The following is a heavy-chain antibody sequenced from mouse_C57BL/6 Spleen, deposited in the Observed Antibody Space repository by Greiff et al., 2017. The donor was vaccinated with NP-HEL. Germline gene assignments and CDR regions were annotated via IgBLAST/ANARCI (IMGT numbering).Heavy chain of an antibody. CDR3: AREVYYGSSSSYAMDY. D-gene: IGHD1-1*01. V-gene: IGHV1-54*01. CDR2: INPGSGGT. J-gene: IGHJ4*01. CDR1: GYAFTNYL. Sequence: QVQLKESGAELVRPGTSVKVSCKASGYAFTNYLIEWVKQRPGQGLEWIGVINPGSGGTNYNEKLKGKATLTADKSSSTAYMQLSSLTSEDSAVYFCAREVYYGSSSSYAMDYWGQGTSVTVSS.